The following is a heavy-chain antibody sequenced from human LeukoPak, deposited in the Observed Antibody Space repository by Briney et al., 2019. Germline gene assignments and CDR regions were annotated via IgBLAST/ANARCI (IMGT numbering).Heavy chain of an antibody. V-gene: IGHV3-23*01. CDR1: GFTFSNYA. CDR2: ISAGGGST. D-gene: IGHD1-26*01. J-gene: IGHJ2*01. Sequence: GGSLRLSCAASGFTFSNYAMSWVRQAPGKGLEWVSAISAGGGSTYYADSVKGRFTISRDNSKNTLYLQMNSLRAEDTAVYYCATVREGLSQYFDLWGRGTLVTVSS. CDR3: ATVREGLSQYFDL.